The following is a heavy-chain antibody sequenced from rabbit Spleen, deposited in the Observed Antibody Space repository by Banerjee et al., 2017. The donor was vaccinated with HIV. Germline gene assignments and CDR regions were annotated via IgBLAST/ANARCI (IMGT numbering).Heavy chain of an antibody. J-gene: IGHJ4*01. Sequence: QEQLVESGGGLVQPEGSLTLTCTASGFSFSSGYDMCWVRQAPGKGLEWIGYIYSDIGYTYYASWAKGRFTISKTSSTTVTLQMTSLTVADTATYFCARVSETSGWGEDLWGPGTLVTVS. CDR1: GFSFSSGYD. V-gene: IGHV1S45*01. CDR3: ARVSETSGWGEDL. D-gene: IGHD4-1*01. CDR2: IYSDIGYT.